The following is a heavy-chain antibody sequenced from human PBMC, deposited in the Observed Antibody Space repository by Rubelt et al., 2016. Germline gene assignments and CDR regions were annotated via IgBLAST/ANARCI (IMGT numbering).Heavy chain of an antibody. V-gene: IGHV1-69*01. J-gene: IGHJ3*02. CDR2: IIPIFGTA. Sequence: QVQLVQSGAEVKKPGSSVKVSCKASGGTFSSYAISWVRQAPGQGLEWMGGIIPIFGTANYAQKFQGRVTITADESTSTAYVALSGLGSEDPAVYYGAGGGAAAADDNDAFDIWGQGTMVTVSS. D-gene: IGHD6-13*01. CDR3: AGGGAAAADDNDAFDI. CDR1: GGTFSSYA.